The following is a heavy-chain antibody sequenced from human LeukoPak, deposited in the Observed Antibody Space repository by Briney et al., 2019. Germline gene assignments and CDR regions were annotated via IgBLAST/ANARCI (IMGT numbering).Heavy chain of an antibody. CDR1: GLTFSSNA. D-gene: IGHD6-13*01. V-gene: IGHV3-23*01. Sequence: GGPRRLSCAASGLTFSSNAMSWVRQVPGKGLEWVAAISGSGGSTYYADSVKGRFTISRDNSKNTLYLQMNSLRAEDTAVYYCARESSSWYEFDYWGQGTLVTVSS. CDR2: ISGSGGST. J-gene: IGHJ4*02. CDR3: ARESSSWYEFDY.